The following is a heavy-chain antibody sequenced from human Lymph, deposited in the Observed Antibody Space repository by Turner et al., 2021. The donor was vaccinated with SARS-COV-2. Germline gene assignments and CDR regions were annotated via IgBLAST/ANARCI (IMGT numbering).Heavy chain of an antibody. V-gene: IGHV3-23*01. Sequence: EVQLLESGGGLVQPGWSLRLSCAASGFTFNNYAMSWVRQAPGKGLEWVSTISGSGGSTYDADSVKGRFTISRDNSKNTLYLQMKSLRAEDTAVYYCANLYPTVSWGFPYAMNVWGQGTTVTVSS. CDR3: ANLYPTVSWGFPYAMNV. CDR2: ISGSGGST. CDR1: GFTFNNYA. D-gene: IGHD3-16*01. J-gene: IGHJ6*02.